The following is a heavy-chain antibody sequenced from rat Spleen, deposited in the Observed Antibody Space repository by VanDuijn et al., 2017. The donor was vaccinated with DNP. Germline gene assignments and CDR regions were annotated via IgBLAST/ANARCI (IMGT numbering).Heavy chain of an antibody. CDR2: ITSSGGST. J-gene: IGHJ1*01. Sequence: EVQLMESGGGLVQPGRSVKLSCAASGFTFSNYDMAWVRQAPEKGLEWVAAITSSGGSTYYPDSVKGRFTISRDNAKNTLYLQMNSLRSEDTATYYCARGSGTYYWYFDFWGPGTMVTVSS. V-gene: IGHV5-25*01. CDR1: GFTFSNYD. CDR3: ARGSGTYYWYFDF. D-gene: IGHD5-1*01.